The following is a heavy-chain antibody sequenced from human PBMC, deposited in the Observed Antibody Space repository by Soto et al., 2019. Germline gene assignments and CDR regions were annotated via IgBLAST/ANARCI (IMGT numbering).Heavy chain of an antibody. J-gene: IGHJ3*01. CDR1: GFTFSRYW. CDR3: ARRFDALDV. Sequence: GGSLRLSCAASGFTFSRYWMHWVRQAPGKGLVWVSHIDGDGSLTTYADSVQGRFTISRDNAKNTVYLQMNSLRVEDTAVYFCARRFDALDVWGQGTMVTV. CDR2: IDGDGSLT. V-gene: IGHV3-74*01.